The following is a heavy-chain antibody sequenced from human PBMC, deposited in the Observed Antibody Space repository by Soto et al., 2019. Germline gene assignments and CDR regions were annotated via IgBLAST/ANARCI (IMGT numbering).Heavy chain of an antibody. CDR1: GVTLSSYG. CDR3: ARDDKKYYDFWSGSPPPMDV. J-gene: IGHJ6*02. Sequence: XGSLCLSCSASGVTLSSYGLNRVRQAPGQGLDWVAVMWYDGSYEYYANSVKGRFTISRDKSKNTLYLQMNSLRAEDTAVYYCARDDKKYYDFWSGSPPPMDVWGQGPTVTVS. CDR2: MWYDGSYE. D-gene: IGHD3-3*01. V-gene: IGHV3-33*01.